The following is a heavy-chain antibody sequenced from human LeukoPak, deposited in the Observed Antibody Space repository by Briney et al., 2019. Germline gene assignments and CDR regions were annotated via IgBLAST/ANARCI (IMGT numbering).Heavy chain of an antibody. CDR1: GGSIRSYY. J-gene: IGHJ4*02. V-gene: IGHV4-34*01. D-gene: IGHD6-19*01. CDR3: ARGRRQWLAPGVLNY. CDR2: INHSGST. Sequence: SETLSLTCTVSGGSIRSYYWSWIRQPPGKGLEWIGEINHSGSTNYNPSLKSRVTISVDTSKNQFSLKLSSVTAADTAVYYCARGRRQWLAPGVLNYWGQGTLVTVSS.